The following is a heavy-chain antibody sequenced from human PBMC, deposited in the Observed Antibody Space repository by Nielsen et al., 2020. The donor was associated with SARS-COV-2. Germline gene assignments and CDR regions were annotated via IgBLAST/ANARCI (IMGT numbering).Heavy chain of an antibody. CDR3: VRIDMATISVDY. D-gene: IGHD5-24*01. V-gene: IGHV4-59*11. CDR2: IFYRGNT. Sequence: SETLSLTCTVSYGSISSHYWSWIRQPPGKGLEWIGYIFYRGNTNYNPSLKSRVTISVDTSKNQFSLKVNSVTAADTAVYYCVRIDMATISVDYWGRGTLVTVSS. J-gene: IGHJ4*02. CDR1: YGSISSHY.